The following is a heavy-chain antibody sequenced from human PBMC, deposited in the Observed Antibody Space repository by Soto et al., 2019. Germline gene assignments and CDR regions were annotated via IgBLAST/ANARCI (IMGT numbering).Heavy chain of an antibody. CDR2: ISGSGGST. CDR1: GFTFSSYA. D-gene: IGHD4-4*01. J-gene: IGHJ5*02. V-gene: IGHV3-23*01. CDR3: AKDSLYSNYYNWFDP. Sequence: GGSLRLSCAASGFTFSSYAMSWVRQAPGKGLEWVSAISGSGGSTYYADSVKGRFTISRDNSKNTLYLQMNSLRAEDTAVYYCAKDSLYSNYYNWFDPWGQGTLVTVSS.